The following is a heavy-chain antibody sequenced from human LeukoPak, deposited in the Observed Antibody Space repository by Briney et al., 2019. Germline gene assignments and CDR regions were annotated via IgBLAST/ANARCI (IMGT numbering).Heavy chain of an antibody. D-gene: IGHD5-12*01. V-gene: IGHV1-69*05. J-gene: IGHJ4*02. CDR1: GGTFSSYA. CDR2: IIPIFGTA. CDR3: ARGGDVVATIEPFVY. Sequence: ASVKVSCKASGGTFSSYAISWVRQAPGQGLEWMGGIIPIFGTANYAQKFQGRVTITTDASTSTAYLEPSSLRSEDTAGYYCARGGDVVATIEPFVYWGQGTQVSVSS.